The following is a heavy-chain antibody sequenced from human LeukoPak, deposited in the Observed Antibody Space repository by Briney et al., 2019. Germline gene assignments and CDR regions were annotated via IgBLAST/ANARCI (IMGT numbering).Heavy chain of an antibody. Sequence: PGGSLRLSCAASGFPFSSYSMNWVRQAPGKGLECISYIHRSGSPTYYSDSVKGRFTISRDNAKNTLYLEMTGLRVDDTAVYFCANIPNSFGPDYWGQGSLVTVSS. CDR3: ANIPNSFGPDY. CDR2: IHRSGSPT. CDR1: GFPFSSYS. V-gene: IGHV3-48*01. D-gene: IGHD3-16*01. J-gene: IGHJ4*02.